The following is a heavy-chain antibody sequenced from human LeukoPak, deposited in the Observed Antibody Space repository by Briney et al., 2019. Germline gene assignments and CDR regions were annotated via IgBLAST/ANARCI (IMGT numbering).Heavy chain of an antibody. J-gene: IGHJ3*02. CDR2: IYYSGST. CDR3: ARPVGDCTNGVCLTRDAFDI. Sequence: SSETLSLTCTVSGGPISSSSYYWGWIRQPPGKGLEWIGSIYYSGSTYYNPSLKSRVTISVDTSKNQFSLKLSSVTAADTAVYYCARPVGDCTNGVCLTRDAFDIWGQGTMVTVSS. V-gene: IGHV4-39*07. CDR1: GGPISSSSYY. D-gene: IGHD2-8*01.